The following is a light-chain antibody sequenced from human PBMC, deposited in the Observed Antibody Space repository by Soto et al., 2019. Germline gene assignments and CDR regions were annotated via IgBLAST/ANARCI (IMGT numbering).Light chain of an antibody. Sequence: DIQMTQSPSTLSASVGDRVTITCRASQSISSWLAWYQQKPGKAPKLLIYKASTLKSGVPSRFSGSGSGTHFTLTVSSLQPEDFATYYCQQLFIYPPTFGPGTKVDIK. CDR2: KAS. CDR1: QSISSW. V-gene: IGKV1-5*03. CDR3: QQLFIYPPT. J-gene: IGKJ3*01.